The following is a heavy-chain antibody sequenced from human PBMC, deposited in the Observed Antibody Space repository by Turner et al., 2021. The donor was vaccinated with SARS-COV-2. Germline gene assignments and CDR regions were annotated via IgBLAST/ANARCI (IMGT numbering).Heavy chain of an antibody. CDR3: AKDSGVDYTGPLGY. CDR1: GFTFDDYA. Sequence: EVQLVESGGGLVQPGRSLRLSCAASGFTFDDYAMHWVRQAPGKGLEWVSGISWNSDSIGYADSVKSRFTITRDNDKNSLYLQMNSLRAEDTALYYCAKDSGVDYTGPLGYWGQGTLVTVSS. V-gene: IGHV3-9*01. J-gene: IGHJ4*02. D-gene: IGHD2-8*02. CDR2: ISWNSDSI.